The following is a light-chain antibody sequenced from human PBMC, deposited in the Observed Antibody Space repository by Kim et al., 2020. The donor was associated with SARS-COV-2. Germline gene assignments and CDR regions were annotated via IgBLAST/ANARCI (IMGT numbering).Light chain of an antibody. CDR1: KLGDKY. CDR2: QDS. Sequence: PGKTASITCSGDKLGDKYACWYQQKPGQSPVLVIYQDSKRPSGIPERFSGSNSGNTATLTISGTQAMDEADYYCQAWDSSTAWVFGGGTQLTVL. V-gene: IGLV3-1*01. CDR3: QAWDSSTAWV. J-gene: IGLJ3*02.